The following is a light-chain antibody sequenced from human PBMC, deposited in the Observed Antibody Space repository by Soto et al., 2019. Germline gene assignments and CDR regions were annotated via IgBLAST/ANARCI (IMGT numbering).Light chain of an antibody. CDR2: EGT. CDR1: SSDVGSYDL. CDR3: CSYAGSRTYV. Sequence: QSALTQPASVSGPTGQSIVLYCNGSSSDVGSYDLVSWYLQYPGKAPKAIIFEGTKRPSGVSDRFSGSKSGNTASLTISGFQTEDEADYYCCSYAGSRTYVFGPGTKLTVL. J-gene: IGLJ1*01. V-gene: IGLV2-23*01.